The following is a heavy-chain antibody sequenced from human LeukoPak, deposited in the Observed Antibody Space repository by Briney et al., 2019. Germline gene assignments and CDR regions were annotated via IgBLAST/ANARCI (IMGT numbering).Heavy chain of an antibody. CDR3: APSSPRGHHQYY. V-gene: IGHV4-39*07. J-gene: IGHJ4*02. CDR1: GASISSSSYY. CDR2: INHSGST. D-gene: IGHD6-6*01. Sequence: SETLSLTCTVSGASISSSSYYWGWIRQPPGKGLEWIGEINHSGSTNYNPSLKSRVTISVDTSKNQFSLKLSSVTAADTAVYYCAPSSPRGHHQYYWGQGTLVTVSS.